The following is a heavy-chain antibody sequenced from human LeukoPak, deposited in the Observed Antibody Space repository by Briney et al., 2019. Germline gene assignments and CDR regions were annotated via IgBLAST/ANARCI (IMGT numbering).Heavy chain of an antibody. CDR3: ARDLGQYYDTSDNWFDP. D-gene: IGHD3-22*01. CDR1: GFTFSSYD. J-gene: IGHJ5*02. Sequence: QSGGSLRLSCAASGFTFSSYDMTWVRQAPGRGLEWVSSIRPSGDNTYYGDSVKGRFTISRDNAKNTLNLQMNSLRAEDTAVYYCARDLGQYYDTSDNWFDPWGQGTLVTVSS. CDR2: IRPSGDNT. V-gene: IGHV3-23*01.